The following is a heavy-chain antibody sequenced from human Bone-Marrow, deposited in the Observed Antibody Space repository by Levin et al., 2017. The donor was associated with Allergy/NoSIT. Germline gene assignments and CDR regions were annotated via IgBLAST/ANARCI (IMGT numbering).Heavy chain of an antibody. CDR3: AKGQELWNPFDS. D-gene: IGHD2-21*01. CDR2: ISKSSRTI. V-gene: IGHV3-48*04. J-gene: IGHJ5*01. Sequence: LSLPCAASGFDFRSYSLNWVRQTPEKGLEWLAYISKSSRTIYYAASVRGRFTISRDNAENSVYLQMESLRVDDTAVYYCAKGQELWNPFDSWGQGTLVTVSS. CDR1: GFDFRSYS.